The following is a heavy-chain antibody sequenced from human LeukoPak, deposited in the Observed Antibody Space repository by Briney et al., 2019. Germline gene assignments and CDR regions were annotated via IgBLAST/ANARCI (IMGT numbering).Heavy chain of an antibody. D-gene: IGHD3-22*01. CDR1: GGTFSTFP. CDR3: ATGKDRSGYYYSLDY. V-gene: IGHV1-69*01. J-gene: IGHJ4*02. Sequence: SVKVSCKASGGTFSTFPISWVRQAPGQGLEWIGGIIPIFGPNYAQKFQGRATISADLATATAYMELSSLTSEDTSVYYCATGKDRSGYYYSLDYWGQGSLVIVSS. CDR2: IIPIFGP.